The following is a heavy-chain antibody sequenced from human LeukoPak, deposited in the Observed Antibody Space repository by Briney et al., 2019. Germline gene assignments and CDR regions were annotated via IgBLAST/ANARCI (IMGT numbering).Heavy chain of an antibody. CDR1: GGSFSGYY. D-gene: IGHD3-10*01. Sequence: PSETLSLTCAVYGGSFSGYYRSWIRQPPGKGLEWIGEINHRGSTNYNPFLKSRVTISIDTSKKQFSLKLSSVTAADTAVYYCAREAEGTSDYWGQGTLVTVSS. J-gene: IGHJ4*02. CDR3: AREAEGTSDY. V-gene: IGHV4-34*01. CDR2: INHRGST.